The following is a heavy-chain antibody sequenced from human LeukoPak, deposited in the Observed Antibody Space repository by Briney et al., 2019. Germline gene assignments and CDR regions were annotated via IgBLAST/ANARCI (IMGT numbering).Heavy chain of an antibody. CDR2: IRSKANSYAT. D-gene: IGHD6-19*01. CDR1: GFTFSGSA. V-gene: IGHV3-73*01. Sequence: GGSLKLSCAASGFTFSGSAMHWVRQASGKGLEWVGRIRSKANSYATAYAASVKGRFTISRDDSKNTAYLRMNSLKTEDTAVYYCRLAVAGTGDYWGQGTLVTVSS. J-gene: IGHJ4*02. CDR3: RLAVAGTGDY.